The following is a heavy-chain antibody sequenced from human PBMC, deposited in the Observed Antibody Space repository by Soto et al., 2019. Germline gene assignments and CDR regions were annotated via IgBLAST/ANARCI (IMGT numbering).Heavy chain of an antibody. D-gene: IGHD4-17*01. CDR2: ISGSGGST. V-gene: IGHV3-23*01. CDR3: AKDETSTVTYFDY. Sequence: AGGSLRLSCAASGFTFSSYAMSWVRQAPGKGLEWVSAISGSGGSTYYADSVKGRFTISRDNSKNTLYLQMNSLRAEDTAVYYCAKDETSTVTYFDYWGQGTLVTVSS. CDR1: GFTFSSYA. J-gene: IGHJ4*02.